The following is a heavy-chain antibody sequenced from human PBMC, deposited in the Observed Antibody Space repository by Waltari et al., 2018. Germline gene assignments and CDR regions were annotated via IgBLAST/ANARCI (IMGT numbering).Heavy chain of an antibody. CDR2: IYSGGST. V-gene: IGHV3-23*03. D-gene: IGHD3-10*01. Sequence: EVQLLESGGGLVQPGGSLRLSCAASGFTFSSYAMSWVRQAPGKGLEWVSVIYSGGSTYYADSVKGRFTISRDISKNTLYLQMNSRRAEDTAVYYCAKDQGVSGGSGSWYYMDVWGKGTTVTVSS. CDR3: AKDQGVSGGSGSWYYMDV. J-gene: IGHJ6*03. CDR1: GFTFSSYA.